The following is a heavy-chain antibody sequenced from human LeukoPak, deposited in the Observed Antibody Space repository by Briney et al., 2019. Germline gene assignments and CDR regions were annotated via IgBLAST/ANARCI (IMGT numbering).Heavy chain of an antibody. J-gene: IGHJ4*02. D-gene: IGHD3-9*01. V-gene: IGHV3-30*02. CDR2: IRYDGSNK. CDR1: GFTFSSYG. CDR3: AKAAYILTGYYHFDY. Sequence: GGSLRLSCAASGFTFSSYGMHWVRQAPGKGLEWVAFIRYDGSNKFYADSVRGRSTISRDNSKNTLYLQMNSLKAEDTALYYCAKAAYILTGYYHFDYWGQGTLVTVSS.